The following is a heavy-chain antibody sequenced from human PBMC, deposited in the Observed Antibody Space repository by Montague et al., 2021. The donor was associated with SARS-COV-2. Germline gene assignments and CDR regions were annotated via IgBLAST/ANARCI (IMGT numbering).Heavy chain of an antibody. CDR3: ARGKRDFPIVVLGAGTRTYFDA. CDR2: VDRSGNT. CDR1: GGSFRNYY. D-gene: IGHD2-15*01. V-gene: IGHV4-34*01. J-gene: IGHJ4*01. Sequence: SETLSLTCAVYGGSFRNYYWSWIRQSPGKGLEWIGEVDRSGNTNYNPSLKSRVTISADISKNQFSVKLASVTAADTGIYYGARGKRDFPIVVLGAGTRTYFDAWGQGTPVTVSS.